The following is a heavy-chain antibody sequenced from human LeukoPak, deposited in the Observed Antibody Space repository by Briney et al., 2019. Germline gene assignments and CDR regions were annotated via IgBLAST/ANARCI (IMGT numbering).Heavy chain of an antibody. D-gene: IGHD6-19*01. CDR3: ARVWAVREAFDI. J-gene: IGHJ3*02. CDR2: IIPILGIA. CDR1: GXXXXSXA. V-gene: IGHV1-69*04. Sequence: SVKVSCKASGXXXXSXAXSXVRQAXXXXXXXXGRIIPILGIANYAQKFQGRVTITADKSTSTAYMELSSLRSEDTAVYYCARVWAVREAFDIWGQGTMVTVSS.